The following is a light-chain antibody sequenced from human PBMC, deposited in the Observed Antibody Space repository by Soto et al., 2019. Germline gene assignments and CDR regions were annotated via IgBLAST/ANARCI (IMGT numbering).Light chain of an antibody. Sequence: EIVMTQSPATLSVSPGDRATLSCRASQSVSGNVAWFLQRPGQAPRLLIYDASTRATGIPVRFSGSASGTEFTLTISRLEPEDFAVYYCQQYGSSLWTFGQGTKV. J-gene: IGKJ1*01. CDR2: DAS. V-gene: IGKV3-15*01. CDR3: QQYGSSLWT. CDR1: QSVSGN.